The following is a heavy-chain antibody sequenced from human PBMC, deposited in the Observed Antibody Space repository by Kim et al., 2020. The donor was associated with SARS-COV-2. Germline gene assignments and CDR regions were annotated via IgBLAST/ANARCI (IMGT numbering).Heavy chain of an antibody. J-gene: IGHJ6*02. CDR1: GYTFTSYA. CDR3: ASTYYYDSSGYSRFVYYYYGMDV. Sequence: ASVKVSCKASGYTFTSYAMHWVRQAPGQRLEWMGWINAGNGNTKYSQKFQGRVTITRDTSASTAYMELSSLRSEDTAVYYCASTYYYDSSGYSRFVYYYYGMDVWGQGTTVTVSS. D-gene: IGHD3-22*01. V-gene: IGHV1-3*01. CDR2: INAGNGNT.